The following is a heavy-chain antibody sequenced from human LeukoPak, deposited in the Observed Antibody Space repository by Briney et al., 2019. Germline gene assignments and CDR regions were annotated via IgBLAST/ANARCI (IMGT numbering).Heavy chain of an antibody. CDR1: GGSISSGGYS. CDR3: ARGGSFGYNYYYMDV. Sequence: SETLSLTCAVSGGSISSGGYSWSWIRQPPGKGLEWIGYIYYSGSTYYNPSLKSRVTISVDTSKNQFSLKLTSVTAADAAVYYCARGGSFGYNYYYMDVWGKGTTVTVSS. V-gene: IGHV4-30-4*07. J-gene: IGHJ6*03. D-gene: IGHD3-10*01. CDR2: IYYSGST.